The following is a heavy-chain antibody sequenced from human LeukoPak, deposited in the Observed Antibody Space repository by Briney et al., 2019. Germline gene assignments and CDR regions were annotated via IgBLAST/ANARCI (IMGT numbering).Heavy chain of an antibody. CDR2: ISYDGSNK. CDR1: GFTFSSYG. V-gene: IGHV3-30*18. J-gene: IGHJ4*02. D-gene: IGHD3-9*01. CDR3: AKGENYDILTGYDY. Sequence: PGRCLRLSCAASGFTFSSYGMHWVRQAPGKGLEWVAVISYDGSNKYYADSVKGRFTISRDNSKNTLHLQMNSLRAEDTAVYYCAKGENYDILTGYDYWGQGTLVTVSS.